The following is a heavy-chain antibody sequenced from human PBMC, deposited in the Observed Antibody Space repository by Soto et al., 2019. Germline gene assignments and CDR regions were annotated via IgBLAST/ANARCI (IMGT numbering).Heavy chain of an antibody. CDR2: ISGSGDNT. Sequence: GGSLRLSCAASGLTFSSYAMSWVRQAPGKGLEWVSTISGSGDNTHYADSVKGRFTISRDNSENTVYLQMNSLRAEDTAVYFCAKAGRSNSWHFFDYWGQGTLVTVSS. D-gene: IGHD6-19*01. CDR1: GLTFSSYA. J-gene: IGHJ4*02. V-gene: IGHV3-23*01. CDR3: AKAGRSNSWHFFDY.